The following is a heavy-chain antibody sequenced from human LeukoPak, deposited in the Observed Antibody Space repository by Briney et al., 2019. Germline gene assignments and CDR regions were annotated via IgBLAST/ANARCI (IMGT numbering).Heavy chain of an antibody. V-gene: IGHV3-23*01. CDR3: VRGAPFDY. Sequence: GGSLRLSCAASGFSFSTYAMTWVRQAPGKGLEWVSAISGSGDNTYYADSVKGRFTISRDNSKNTLYLQMNSLRAEDTAVYNCVRGAPFDYWGQGTLVTVSS. CDR2: ISGSGDNT. CDR1: GFSFSTYA. J-gene: IGHJ4*02. D-gene: IGHD1-26*01.